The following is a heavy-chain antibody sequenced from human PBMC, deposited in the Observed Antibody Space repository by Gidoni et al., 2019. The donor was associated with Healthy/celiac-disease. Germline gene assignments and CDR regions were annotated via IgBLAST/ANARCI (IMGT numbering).Heavy chain of an antibody. V-gene: IGHV4-59*08. Sequence: QVPLQASGPGLVKPSETLSLTCTVSGCSISSYYLSWIRQPPGKGLEWIGYIYYSGSTNYNHSLKSRVTISVDTSKNQFYLKLSSVTAADTAVDYCARHQASYGDPWRFDPWGQGTLVTVSS. J-gene: IGHJ5*02. CDR3: ARHQASYGDPWRFDP. CDR2: IYYSGST. CDR1: GCSISSYY. D-gene: IGHD4-17*01.